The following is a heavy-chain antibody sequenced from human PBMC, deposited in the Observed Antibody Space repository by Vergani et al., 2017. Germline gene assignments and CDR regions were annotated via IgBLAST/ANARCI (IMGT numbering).Heavy chain of an antibody. CDR1: GGFISSYY. V-gene: IGHV4-59*01. J-gene: IGHJ6*02. CDR2: IYYSGIT. Sequence: QVQLQESGPGLVKPSETLSLTCPVSGGFISSYYWSWIRQPPGKGLEWIGYIYYSGITNYNPSLKSRVTISVDTSKNQFSLKLSSVTAADTAVYYCARDIGYCSSTSCPLAYYYGMDVWGQGTTVTVSS. CDR3: ARDIGYCSSTSCPLAYYYGMDV. D-gene: IGHD2-2*03.